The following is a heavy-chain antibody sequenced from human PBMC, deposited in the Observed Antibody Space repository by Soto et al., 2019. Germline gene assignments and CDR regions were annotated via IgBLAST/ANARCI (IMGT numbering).Heavy chain of an antibody. CDR2: ISYDGSNK. J-gene: IGHJ4*02. CDR1: GFTFSSYA. Sequence: QVQLVESGGGVVQPGRSLRLSCAASGFTFSSYAMHWVRQAPGKGLEWVAVISYDGSNKYYADSVKGRLTISRDNSKNTLYLQMNSLRAEDTAVHYCARATTTVVTPFYFDYWGQGTLVTVSS. D-gene: IGHD4-17*01. CDR3: ARATTTVVTPFYFDY. V-gene: IGHV3-30-3*01.